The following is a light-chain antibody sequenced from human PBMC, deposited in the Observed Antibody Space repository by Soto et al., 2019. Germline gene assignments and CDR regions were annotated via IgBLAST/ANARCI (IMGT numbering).Light chain of an antibody. Sequence: QSALTQPASVSGSPGQSITISCTGTSSDVGGYNYVSWYQQHPGKAPKLMIYEVSDRPSGVSNRISGSKSGNTASLTISGLQAGDEADYYCSSYTSNSHVIFGGGTKVTVL. J-gene: IGLJ2*01. V-gene: IGLV2-14*01. CDR2: EVS. CDR3: SSYTSNSHVI. CDR1: SSDVGGYNY.